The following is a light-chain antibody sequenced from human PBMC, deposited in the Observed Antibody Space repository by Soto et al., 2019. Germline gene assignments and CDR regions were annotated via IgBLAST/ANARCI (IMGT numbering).Light chain of an antibody. CDR2: DVS. CDR1: SSDVGTYNY. Sequence: QSVLTQPACVSGSPGQSITISCTGTSSDVGTYNYVSWYQQHPGKAPKLIIYDVSNRPSGVSNRFSGSKSGNVASLTISGLQADDEADYYCSSFTSSTLDVFGTGTKVTVL. V-gene: IGLV2-14*01. J-gene: IGLJ1*01. CDR3: SSFTSSTLDV.